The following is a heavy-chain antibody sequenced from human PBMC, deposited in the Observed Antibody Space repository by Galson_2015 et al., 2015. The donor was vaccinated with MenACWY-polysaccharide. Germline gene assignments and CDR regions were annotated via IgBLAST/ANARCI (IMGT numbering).Heavy chain of an antibody. J-gene: IGHJ3*01. V-gene: IGHV3-7*01. CDR1: GLTFSNWW. CDR3: ARGLNSFDL. D-gene: IGHD5-24*01. CDR2: IKKDGSEK. Sequence: SLRLSCAASGLTFSNWWMTWVRQAPGKGLEWVASIKKDGSEKYYVDSVKGRFTISRDNAKDSLYLQMNSLRAEDTAVYFCARGLNSFDLWGQGTMVIVSS.